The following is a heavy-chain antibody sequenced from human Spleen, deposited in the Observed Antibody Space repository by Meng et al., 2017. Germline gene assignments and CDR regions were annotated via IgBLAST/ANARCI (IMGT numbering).Heavy chain of an antibody. V-gene: IGHV4-34*01. D-gene: IGHD5-24*01. Sequence: QGQLHPLGAGLLKTSETLSLTCAVYGGSFSGYYWSWIRQPPGKGLEWIGEINHSGSTNYNPSLKSRVTISVDTSKNQFSLKLSSVTAADTAVYYCASRGDGYDSLCYFDYWGQGTLVTVSS. CDR2: INHSGST. CDR3: ASRGDGYDSLCYFDY. CDR1: GGSFSGYY. J-gene: IGHJ4*02.